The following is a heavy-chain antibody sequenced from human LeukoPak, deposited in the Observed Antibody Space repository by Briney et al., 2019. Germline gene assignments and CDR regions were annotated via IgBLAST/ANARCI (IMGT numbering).Heavy chain of an antibody. D-gene: IGHD1-26*01. CDR2: ISGSGGST. CDR3: AKEGGAVGATFDY. J-gene: IGHJ4*02. CDR1: GFTFRRYG. V-gene: IGHV3-23*01. Sequence: GGSLRLSCAASGFTFRRYGMSWVRQAPGKGLEWVSAISGSGGSTYYADSVKGRFTISRDNSKNTLYLQMNSLRAEDTAVYYCAKEGGAVGATFDYWGQGTLVTVSS.